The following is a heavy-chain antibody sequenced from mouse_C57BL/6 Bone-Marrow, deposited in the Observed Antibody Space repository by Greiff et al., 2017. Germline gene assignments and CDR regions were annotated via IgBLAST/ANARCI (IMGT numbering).Heavy chain of an antibody. Sequence: QVQLQQPGAELVKPGASVTLSCKASGYTFTSYWMHWVKQRPGQGLEWIGMIHPNSGSTNYNEKFKSKATLTVDKSSSTAYMQLSSLTSEDSAVYYCARSGDGYYLAWFAYWGQGTLVTVSA. V-gene: IGHV1-64*01. CDR2: IHPNSGST. D-gene: IGHD2-3*01. J-gene: IGHJ3*01. CDR3: ARSGDGYYLAWFAY. CDR1: GYTFTSYW.